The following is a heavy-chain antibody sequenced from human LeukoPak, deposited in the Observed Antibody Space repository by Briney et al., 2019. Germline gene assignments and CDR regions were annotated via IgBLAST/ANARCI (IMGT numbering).Heavy chain of an antibody. CDR2: ISSSGSTI. CDR3: AELGITMIGGV. J-gene: IGHJ6*04. V-gene: IGHV3-11*04. CDR1: GFTFSDYW. Sequence: GGSLTLSCAASGFTFSDYWMHWVRQAPGKGLEWVSYISSSGSTIYYADSVKGRFTISRDNAKNSLYLQMNSLRAEDTAVYYCAELGITMIGGVWGRGTTVTISS. D-gene: IGHD3-10*02.